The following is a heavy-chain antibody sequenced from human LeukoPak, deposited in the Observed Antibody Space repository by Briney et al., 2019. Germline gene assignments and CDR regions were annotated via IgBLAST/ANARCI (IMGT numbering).Heavy chain of an antibody. CDR3: ARGFRGAPFDY. J-gene: IGHJ4*02. CDR1: GFTFSNYG. CDR2: ISSSSSYI. D-gene: IGHD3-16*01. Sequence: KTGRSLRLSCAASGFTFSNYGMRWVRQAPGKGLEWVSSISSSSSYIYYADSVKGRFTISRDNAKNSLYLQMNSLRAEDTAVYYCARGFRGAPFDYWGQGTLVTVSS. V-gene: IGHV3-21*01.